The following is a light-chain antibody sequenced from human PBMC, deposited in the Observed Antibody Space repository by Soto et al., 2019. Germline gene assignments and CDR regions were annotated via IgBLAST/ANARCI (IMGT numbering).Light chain of an antibody. CDR2: AAS. V-gene: IGKV1-12*01. CDR1: QSVLYSSNNKNY. J-gene: IGKJ5*01. CDR3: QQANSFPIT. Sequence: DIVMTQSPASLAVSLGERATINCKSSQSVLYSSNNKNYLAWYQQKPGKAPKLLIYAASSLQSGVPSRFSGSGSGTDFTLTISSLQPEDFATYYCQQANSFPITFGQGTRLEIK.